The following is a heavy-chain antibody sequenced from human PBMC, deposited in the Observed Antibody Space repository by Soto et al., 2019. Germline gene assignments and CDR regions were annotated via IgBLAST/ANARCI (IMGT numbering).Heavy chain of an antibody. J-gene: IGHJ5*02. CDR2: IDPSNSYT. CDR1: GYSFTTYW. D-gene: IGHD2-15*01. Sequence: GESLKISCKGSGYSFTTYWISWVRQMPGKGLEWMGRIDPSNSYTNYSPSFQGHVTISADKSISTAYLQWSSLKASDTAMYYCARFDIGALDPWGQGTLVTVSS. CDR3: ARFDIGALDP. V-gene: IGHV5-10-1*01.